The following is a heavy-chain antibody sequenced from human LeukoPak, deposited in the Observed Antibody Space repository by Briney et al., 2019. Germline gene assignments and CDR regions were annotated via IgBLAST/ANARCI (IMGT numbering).Heavy chain of an antibody. J-gene: IGHJ5*02. Sequence: SETLSLTCTVSGGSISSYYWSWIRQSPGKGLEWIGYIYYSGSTNYNPSLKSRVTISVDTSKNQFSLKLSSVTAADTAVYYCARNGDRGYSYGSLWFDPWGQGTLVTVSS. CDR1: GGSISSYY. CDR3: ARNGDRGYSYGSLWFDP. D-gene: IGHD5-18*01. V-gene: IGHV4-59*12. CDR2: IYYSGST.